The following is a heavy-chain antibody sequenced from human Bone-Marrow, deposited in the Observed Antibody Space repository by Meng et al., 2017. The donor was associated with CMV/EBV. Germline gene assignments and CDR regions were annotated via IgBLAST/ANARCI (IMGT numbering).Heavy chain of an antibody. CDR2: IYSGGTT. J-gene: IGHJ5*02. CDR3: ARVIVVVPAARGGWFDP. Sequence: GESLKISCAASGFTVSSKYMSWVRQAPGKGLEWVSVIYSGGTTYYADSVKGRFTISRDNSKNTLYLQMNSLRAEDTAVYYCARVIVVVPAARGGWFDPWGQGTLVTVSS. CDR1: GFTVSSKY. V-gene: IGHV3-66*01. D-gene: IGHD2-2*01.